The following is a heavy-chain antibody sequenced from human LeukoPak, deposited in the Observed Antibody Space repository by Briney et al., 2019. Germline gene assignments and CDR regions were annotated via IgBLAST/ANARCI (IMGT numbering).Heavy chain of an antibody. D-gene: IGHD6-13*01. J-gene: IGHJ5*02. Sequence: ASVKVSCKASGYTFTSYYMHWVRQAPGQGLEWMGITNPSGGSTSYAQKFQGRVTMTRDTSTSTVYMELSSLRSEDTAVYYCARRYTYSPRDPHTGWFDPWGQGTLVTVSS. CDR2: TNPSGGST. CDR1: GYTFTSYY. CDR3: ARRYTYSPRDPHTGWFDP. V-gene: IGHV1-46*01.